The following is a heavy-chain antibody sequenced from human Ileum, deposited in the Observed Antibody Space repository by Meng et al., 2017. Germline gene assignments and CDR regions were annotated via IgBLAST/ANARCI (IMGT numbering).Heavy chain of an antibody. CDR3: ARDPAYGAYDI. CDR2: MNQDGSVK. Sequence: GESLKISCAASGFTFSNSWMAWLRQAPGKGLELVANMNQDGSVKNYVDSVKGRFAISRDNAKNSLYLQLNSLRAEATALYYCARDPAYGAYDIWGQGTMVTVSS. J-gene: IGHJ3*02. CDR1: GFTFSNSW. V-gene: IGHV3-7*01. D-gene: IGHD2-21*01.